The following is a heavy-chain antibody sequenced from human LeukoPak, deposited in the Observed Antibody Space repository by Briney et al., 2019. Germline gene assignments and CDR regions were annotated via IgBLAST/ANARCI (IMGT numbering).Heavy chain of an antibody. J-gene: IGHJ6*03. Sequence: SETLSLTCTVSGGSVSSYYWSWVRQPPGKGLEWIGYMYYSGSTNYNPSLKSRVTISVDTSKNQFSLKLSSVTAADTAVYYCARCSIAARLKRTSKYYYYYMDVWGKGTTVTVSS. CDR3: ARCSIAARLKRTSKYYYYYMDV. D-gene: IGHD6-6*01. V-gene: IGHV4-59*02. CDR2: MYYSGST. CDR1: GGSVSSYY.